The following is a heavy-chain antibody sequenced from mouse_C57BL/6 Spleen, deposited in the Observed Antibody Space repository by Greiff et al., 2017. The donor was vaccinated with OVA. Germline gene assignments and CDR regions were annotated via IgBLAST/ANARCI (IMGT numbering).Heavy chain of an antibody. CDR1: GYTFTDYE. CDR3: TTTGGDY. J-gene: IGHJ2*01. Sequence: QVQLKQSGAELVRPGASVTLSCKASGYTFTDYEMHWVKQTPVHGLEWIGAIDPETGGTAYNQKFKGKAILTADKSSSTAYMELRSLTSEDSAVYYCTTTGGDYWGQGTTLTVSS. V-gene: IGHV1-15*01. CDR2: IDPETGGT. D-gene: IGHD1-1*01.